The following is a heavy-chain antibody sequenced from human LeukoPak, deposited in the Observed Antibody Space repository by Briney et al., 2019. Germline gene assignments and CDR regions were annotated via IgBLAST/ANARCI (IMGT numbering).Heavy chain of an antibody. Sequence: SETLSLTCSVSGGSIGGYYWSWVRQPPGKGLEWIGYRYASGTANYNPSLGSRLTISIDTSKNRFSLTLRSVTAADTAVYYCARDLQYCGGDCYLEGRYYFDYWGQGTLVTVSS. CDR2: RYASGTA. CDR3: ARDLQYCGGDCYLEGRYYFDY. J-gene: IGHJ4*02. D-gene: IGHD2-21*02. CDR1: GGSIGGYY. V-gene: IGHV4-59*01.